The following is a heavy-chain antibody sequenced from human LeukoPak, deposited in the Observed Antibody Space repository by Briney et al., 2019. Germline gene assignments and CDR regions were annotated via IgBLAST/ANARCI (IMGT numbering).Heavy chain of an antibody. J-gene: IGHJ4*02. V-gene: IGHV3-21*01. CDR1: GFTFSSYS. CDR3: ARDSVGPTPFDY. D-gene: IGHD1-26*01. CDR2: ISSSSSYI. Sequence: KSGGSLRHSCAASGFTFSSYSMNWVRQAPGKGLEWVSSISSSSSYIYYADSVKGRFTISRDNAKNSLYPQMNSLRAEDTAVYFCARDSVGPTPFDYWGQGTLVTVSS.